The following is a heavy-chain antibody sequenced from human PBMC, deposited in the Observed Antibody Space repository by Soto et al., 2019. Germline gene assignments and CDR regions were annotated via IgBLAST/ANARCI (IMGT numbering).Heavy chain of an antibody. CDR2: IYKSTTT. CDR1: GDSISTVDYF. J-gene: IGHJ5*01. CDR3: ARGRYCINGRCFPNWLDS. D-gene: IGHD2-8*01. Sequence: SETLSLTCSVSGDSISTVDYFWAWIRQPPGQALEYIGYIYKSTTTYYNPSFESRVAISLDTSKSQFSLNVTSVTAADTAVYFCARGRYCINGRCFPNWLDSWGQGTLLTVSS. V-gene: IGHV4-30-4*01.